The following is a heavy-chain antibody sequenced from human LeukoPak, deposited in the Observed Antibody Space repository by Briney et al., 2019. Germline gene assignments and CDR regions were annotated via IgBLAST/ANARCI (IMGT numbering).Heavy chain of an antibody. J-gene: IGHJ6*02. D-gene: IGHD3-3*01. CDR1: RYTFTSYG. CDR3: ARIPTGGFLEWSYYYYYGMDV. V-gene: IGHV1-18*01. CDR2: ISAYNGNT. Sequence: ASVKVSCKPSRYTFTSYGISWVRQAPGQGLEWMGWISAYNGNTNYAQKLQGRVTMTTDTSTSTAYMELRSLRSDDTAVYYCARIPTGGFLEWSYYYYYGMDVWGQGTTVTVSS.